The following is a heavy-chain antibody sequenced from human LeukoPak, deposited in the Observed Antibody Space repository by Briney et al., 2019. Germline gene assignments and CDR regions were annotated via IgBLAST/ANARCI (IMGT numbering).Heavy chain of an antibody. Sequence: GGSLRLSCAASGFTFSSYAMSWVRQAPGKGLEWVSAVSGSDGSTYYADSVKGRFTMSRDNSKNMLYLQVNSLRAEDTAVYYCAKQSSTAYFEYWGQGTLVTVSS. J-gene: IGHJ4*02. V-gene: IGHV3-23*01. CDR2: VSGSDGST. CDR1: GFTFSSYA. D-gene: IGHD2-21*01. CDR3: AKQSSTAYFEY.